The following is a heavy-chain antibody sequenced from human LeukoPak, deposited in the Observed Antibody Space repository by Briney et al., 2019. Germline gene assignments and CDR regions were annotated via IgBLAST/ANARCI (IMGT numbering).Heavy chain of an antibody. CDR3: ARDRAFGVVVSFDY. CDR1: GFTFSSYS. Sequence: PGGSLRLSCAASGFTFSSYSMNWVRQAPGKGLEWVSSISSSNYIYYADSVKGRFTISRDNAKNSLYLQMNSLRAEDTAVYYCARDRAFGVVVSFDYWGQGTLVTVSS. CDR2: ISSSNYI. J-gene: IGHJ4*02. D-gene: IGHD3-3*01. V-gene: IGHV3-21*01.